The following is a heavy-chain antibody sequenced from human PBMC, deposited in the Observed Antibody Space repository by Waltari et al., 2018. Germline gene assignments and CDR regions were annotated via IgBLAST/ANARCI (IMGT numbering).Heavy chain of an antibody. CDR3: ARDQYCSSTSCPSAMDY. CDR2: IWYDGSNK. J-gene: IGHJ4*02. Sequence: QVQLVESGGGVVQPGRSLRLSCAASGFTFSSYGMHWVRQAPGKGLEWVAVIWYDGSNKYYADSVKGRFTISRDNSKNTLYLQMNSLRAEDTAVYYCARDQYCSSTSCPSAMDYWGQGTLVTVSS. CDR1: GFTFSSYG. D-gene: IGHD2-2*01. V-gene: IGHV3-33*01.